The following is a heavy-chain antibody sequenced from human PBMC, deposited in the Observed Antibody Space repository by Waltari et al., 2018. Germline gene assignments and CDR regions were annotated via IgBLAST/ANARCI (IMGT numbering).Heavy chain of an antibody. V-gene: IGHV4-34*02. CDR3: AREGRAAAGTDY. D-gene: IGHD6-13*01. CDR1: GGSFSGYF. CDR2: INHSGYT. J-gene: IGHJ4*02. Sequence: QVHLQQWGAGLLKPSETLSLTCAVSGGSFSGYFWSWFRQPPGKGLEWLGEINHSGYTNYNPPLKSRVTISVDTSKTQFSLKLSSVTAADTAVYYCAREGRAAAGTDYWSQGTLVTVSS.